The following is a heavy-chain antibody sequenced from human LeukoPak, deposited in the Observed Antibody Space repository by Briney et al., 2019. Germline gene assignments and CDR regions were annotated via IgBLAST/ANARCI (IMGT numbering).Heavy chain of an antibody. Sequence: EASVKVSCKASGGTFSSYAISWVRQAPGQGLEWMGGIIPIFGTANYAQKFQGRVTITADESTSTAYMELSSLRSEGTAVYYCAGGRCSSTSCPGKNWFAPGGQETLVTVPS. V-gene: IGHV1-69*13. CDR3: AGGRCSSTSCPGKNWFAP. CDR1: GGTFSSYA. D-gene: IGHD2-2*01. CDR2: IIPIFGTA. J-gene: IGHJ5*02.